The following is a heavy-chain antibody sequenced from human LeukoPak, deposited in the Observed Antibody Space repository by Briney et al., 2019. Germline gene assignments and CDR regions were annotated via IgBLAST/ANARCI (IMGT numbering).Heavy chain of an antibody. CDR1: GFTFSSYE. D-gene: IGHD6-19*01. CDR2: ISSSGSTI. V-gene: IGHV3-48*03. J-gene: IGHJ4*02. Sequence: GGSLRLSCAASGFTFSSYEMNWVRQAPGKGLEWVSYISSSGSTIYYADSVKGRFTISRDNAKNSLYLQMNSLRAEDTAVYYCARHYSSGWYEDFDYWGQGTLVSVSS. CDR3: ARHYSSGWYEDFDY.